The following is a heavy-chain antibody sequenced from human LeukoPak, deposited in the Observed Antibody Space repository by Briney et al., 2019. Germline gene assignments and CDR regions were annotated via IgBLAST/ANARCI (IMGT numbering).Heavy chain of an antibody. J-gene: IGHJ3*02. V-gene: IGHV4-39*07. CDR3: ARDTFGLNAFDI. CDR1: GGSISSSSDY. Sequence: SETLSLTCTVSGGSISSSSDYWGWVRQPPGMGLEWIGSIYYSGSTYYNPSLKSRVTISVDTSKNQLSLKLSSVTAADTAVYYCARDTFGLNAFDIWGQGTMVTVSS. D-gene: IGHD3-16*01. CDR2: IYYSGST.